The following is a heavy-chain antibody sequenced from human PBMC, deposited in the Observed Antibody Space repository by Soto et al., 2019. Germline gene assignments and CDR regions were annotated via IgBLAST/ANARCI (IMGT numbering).Heavy chain of an antibody. V-gene: IGHV4-59*01. J-gene: IGHJ3*02. D-gene: IGHD3-22*01. CDR1: GGSISSYY. CDR2: IYYSGT. Sequence: SDTLSLTCSASGGSISSYYWSWIRQPPGKGLEWIAYIYYSGTSYNPSLKSRVSISLDTSKNQFSLKLSSVTAAVTAVYYCARTYDGSGPNSGGYAFDIWGQGTMVT. CDR3: ARTYDGSGPNSGGYAFDI.